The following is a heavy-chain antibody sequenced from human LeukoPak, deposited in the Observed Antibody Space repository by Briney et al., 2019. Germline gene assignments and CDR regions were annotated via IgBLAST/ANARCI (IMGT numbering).Heavy chain of an antibody. CDR2: IYHSGST. J-gene: IGHJ4*02. D-gene: IGHD3-22*01. Sequence: ASETLSLTCTVSGYSISSGYYWGWIRQPPGKGLEWIGSIYHSGSTYYNPSLKSRVTISVDTSKNQFSLKLSSVTAADTAVYYCARGRYYYDSSGYFLGVNPFDYWGQGTLVTVSS. V-gene: IGHV4-38-2*02. CDR1: GYSISSGYY. CDR3: ARGRYYYDSSGYFLGVNPFDY.